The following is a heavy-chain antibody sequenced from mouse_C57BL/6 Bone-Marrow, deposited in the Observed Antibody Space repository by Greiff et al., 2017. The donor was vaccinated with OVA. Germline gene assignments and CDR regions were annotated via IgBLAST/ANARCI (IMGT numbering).Heavy chain of an antibody. CDR2: IDPSDSYT. Sequence: QVQLQQPGAELVKPGASVKLSCKASGYTFTSYWMQWVKQRPGQGLEWIGEIDPSDSYTNSNPKFKGKATLTVDTSSSTAYMQLSSLTSEDSAVYYCARLDDYDEAYWGQGTLVTVSA. CDR1: GYTFTSYW. J-gene: IGHJ3*01. CDR3: ARLDDYDEAY. D-gene: IGHD2-4*01. V-gene: IGHV1-50*01.